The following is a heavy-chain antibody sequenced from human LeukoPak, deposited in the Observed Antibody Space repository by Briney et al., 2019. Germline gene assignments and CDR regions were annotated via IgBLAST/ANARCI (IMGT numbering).Heavy chain of an antibody. CDR2: IYTSGST. Sequence: SETLSLTCTVSGGSISSYYWSWIRQPAGKGLEWIGCIYTSGSTNYNPSLKSRVTMSVDTSKNQFSLKLSSVTAADTAVYYCARESQYMLGYYMDVWGKGTTVTVSS. V-gene: IGHV4-4*07. D-gene: IGHD2-8*01. CDR3: ARESQYMLGYYMDV. CDR1: GGSISSYY. J-gene: IGHJ6*03.